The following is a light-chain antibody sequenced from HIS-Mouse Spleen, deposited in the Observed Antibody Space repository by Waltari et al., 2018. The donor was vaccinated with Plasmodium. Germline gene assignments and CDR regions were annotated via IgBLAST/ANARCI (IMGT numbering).Light chain of an antibody. CDR3: QQYNNWSFT. J-gene: IGKJ3*01. V-gene: IGKV3-15*01. Sequence: EIVMTQSPATLSVSPGERATLSCRASQGVSSNLAWYQQKPGQAPRLVIYGASTRATGIPDRFSGSGSGTEFTLTISSLQSEDFAVYYCQQYNNWSFTFGPGTKVDIK. CDR2: GAS. CDR1: QGVSSN.